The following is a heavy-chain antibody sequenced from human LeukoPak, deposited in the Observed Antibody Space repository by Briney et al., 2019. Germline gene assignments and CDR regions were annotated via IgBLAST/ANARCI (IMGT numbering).Heavy chain of an antibody. CDR2: ISGSGGST. V-gene: IGHV3-23*01. D-gene: IGHD2-15*01. CDR1: GFTFSSYA. CDR3: AKGPRCSGGSCYLFDD. Sequence: PGGSLRLSCAASGFTFSSYAMSWVRQAPGKGLEWVSAISGSGGSTYYADSVKGRFTISRDNSKNTLYLHMNSLRAEDTPVYYCAKGPRCSGGSCYLFDDWGQGTLVTVSS. J-gene: IGHJ4*02.